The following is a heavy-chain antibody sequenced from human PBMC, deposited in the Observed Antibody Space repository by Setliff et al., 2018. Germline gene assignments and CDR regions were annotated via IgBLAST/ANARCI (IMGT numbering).Heavy chain of an antibody. V-gene: IGHV1-3*01. J-gene: IGHJ6*03. Sequence: ASVKVSCKASGYTFTNYPIHWVRQAPGQRLEWMGWINRGSGDTKYSRKFQGRVTITRDTSASTAYMELSRLTYEDTAVYYCARDDDDFYGGYPYMDVWGKGTTVTVSS. D-gene: IGHD3-3*01. CDR1: GYTFTNYP. CDR3: ARDDDDFYGGYPYMDV. CDR2: INRGSGDT.